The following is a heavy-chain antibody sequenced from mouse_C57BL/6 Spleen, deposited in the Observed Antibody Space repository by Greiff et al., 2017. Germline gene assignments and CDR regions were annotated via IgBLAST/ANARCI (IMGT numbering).Heavy chain of an antibody. CDR3: AKSQFRYYGSSY. D-gene: IGHD1-1*01. CDR2: IYPGSGST. Sequence: QVQLQQPGAELVKPGASVKMSCKASGYTFTSYWITWVKQRPGQGLEWIGDIYPGSGSTNYNEKFKSKATLTVDTSSSTAYMQLSSLTSEDSAVDYCAKSQFRYYGSSYWGQGTTLTVSS. V-gene: IGHV1-55*01. J-gene: IGHJ2*01. CDR1: GYTFTSYW.